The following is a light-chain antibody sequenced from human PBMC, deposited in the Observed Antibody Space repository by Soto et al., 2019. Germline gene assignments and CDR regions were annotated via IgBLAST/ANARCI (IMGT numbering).Light chain of an antibody. V-gene: IGKV3-15*01. CDR1: QSVSSN. Sequence: EIVMTQSPANLSVSPGERATLSCRASQSVSSNLAWYQQKPGQGPRLLIYGASTRATGIPARFSGSGSGTEFTLTISSLQSDDVAVYYCQQYNKWPPYTFGQGTKVEIK. J-gene: IGKJ2*01. CDR2: GAS. CDR3: QQYNKWPPYT.